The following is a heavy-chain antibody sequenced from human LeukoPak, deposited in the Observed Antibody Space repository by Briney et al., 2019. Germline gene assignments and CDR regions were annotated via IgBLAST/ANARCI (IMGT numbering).Heavy chain of an antibody. D-gene: IGHD3-10*01. V-gene: IGHV1-18*01. CDR3: ATLWFGESSYYYYYGMDV. J-gene: IGHJ6*02. Sequence: ASVKVSCKASGYTFTSYGIAWVRQAPGQGLEWMGWISAYNGNTNYAQKFQGRVTMTEDTSTDTAYMELSSLRSEDTAVYYCATLWFGESSYYYYYGMDVWGQGTTVTVSS. CDR2: ISAYNGNT. CDR1: GYTFTSYG.